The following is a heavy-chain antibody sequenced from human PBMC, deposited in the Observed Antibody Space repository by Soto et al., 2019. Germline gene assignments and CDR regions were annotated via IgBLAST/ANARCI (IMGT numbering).Heavy chain of an antibody. CDR3: ARGQYYDSSGYYGGNWFDP. J-gene: IGHJ5*02. CDR2: IYYSGST. CDR1: GGSISSYY. D-gene: IGHD3-22*01. Sequence: SETLSLTCTVSGGSISSYYWSWIRQPPGKGLEWIGYIYYSGSTNYNPSLKSRVTISVDTSKNQFSLKLSSVTAADTAVYYCARGQYYDSSGYYGGNWFDPWGQGTLVTSPQ. V-gene: IGHV4-59*01.